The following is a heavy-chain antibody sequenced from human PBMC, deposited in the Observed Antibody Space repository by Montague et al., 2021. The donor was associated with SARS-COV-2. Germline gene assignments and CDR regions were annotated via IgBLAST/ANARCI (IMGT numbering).Heavy chain of an antibody. D-gene: IGHD7-27*01. CDR1: GGSISSYY. CDR2: MSYSGTT. V-gene: IGHV4-59*01. Sequence: SETLSLTCTVSGGSISSYYWSWIQQPPGKGLEWIGYMSYSGTTNHNPSLRSRLTMSIDTSKDQLSLKLSSLTAADAAVYYCARGRDQLGWFDPWGQGTLVTVSS. CDR3: ARGRDQLGWFDP. J-gene: IGHJ5*02.